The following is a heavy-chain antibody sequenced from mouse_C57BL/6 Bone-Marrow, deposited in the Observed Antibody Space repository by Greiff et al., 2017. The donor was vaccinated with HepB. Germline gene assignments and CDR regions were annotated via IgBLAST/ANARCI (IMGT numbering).Heavy chain of an antibody. D-gene: IGHD2-4*01. CDR3: ARSGDYDGFAY. J-gene: IGHJ3*01. V-gene: IGHV1-59*01. Sequence: QVQLQQPGAELVRPGTSVKLSCKASGYTFTSYWMHWVKQRPGQGLEWIGVIDPSDSYTNYNQKFKGKATLTVDTSSSTAYMQLSSLTSEDSAVYYCARSGDYDGFAYWGQGTLVTVSA. CDR1: GYTFTSYW. CDR2: IDPSDSYT.